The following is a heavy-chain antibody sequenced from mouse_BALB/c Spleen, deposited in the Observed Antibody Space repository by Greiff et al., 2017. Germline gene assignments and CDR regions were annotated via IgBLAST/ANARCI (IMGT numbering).Heavy chain of an antibody. D-gene: IGHD1-1*01. V-gene: IGHV14-3*02. CDR3: ARAPPHYGSSYWYFDV. J-gene: IGHJ1*01. CDR1: GFNIKDTY. Sequence: VQLKESGAELVKPGASVKLSCTASGFNIKDTYMHWVKQRPEQGLEWIGRIDPANGNTKYDPKFQGKATITADTSSNTAYLQLSSLTSEDTAVYYCARAPPHYGSSYWYFDVWGAGTTVTVSS. CDR2: IDPANGNT.